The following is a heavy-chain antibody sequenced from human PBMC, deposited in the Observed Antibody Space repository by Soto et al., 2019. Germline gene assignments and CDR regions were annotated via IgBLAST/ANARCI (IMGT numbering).Heavy chain of an antibody. CDR3: AAPKQLSMGYYYGMDV. J-gene: IGHJ6*02. D-gene: IGHD2-2*01. CDR2: IDPSDSYT. V-gene: IGHV5-10-1*01. CDR1: GYSFTSYW. Sequence: EVQLVQSGAEVKKPGESLRISCKGSGYSFTSYWISWVRQMPGKGLEWMGRIDPSDSYTNYSPSFQGHVTISADKSISTAYLQWCSLKASDTAMYYCAAPKQLSMGYYYGMDVWGQGTTVTVSS.